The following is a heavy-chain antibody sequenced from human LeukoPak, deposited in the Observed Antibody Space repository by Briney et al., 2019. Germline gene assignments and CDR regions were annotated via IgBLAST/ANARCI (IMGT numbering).Heavy chain of an antibody. V-gene: IGHV4-38-2*02. D-gene: IGHD4-23*01. CDR1: GYSISSGYY. J-gene: IGHJ4*02. CDR2: IYHSGST. Sequence: SETLSLTCTVSGYSISSGYYWGWIRQPPGKGLEWIGSIYHSGSTYYNPSLKSRVTISVDTSKNQFSLKLSSVTAADTAVYYCARDIRGAITPSGVGFDYWGQGTLVTVSS. CDR3: ARDIRGAITPSGVGFDY.